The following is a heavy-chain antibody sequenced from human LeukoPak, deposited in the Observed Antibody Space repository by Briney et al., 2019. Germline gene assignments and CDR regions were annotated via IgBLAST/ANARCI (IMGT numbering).Heavy chain of an antibody. Sequence: ASVKVSCKASGYTFTSYYIHWVRQAPGQGLEWMGMINPSGGSTTYAQKFQGRVTMTTDTSTSTAYMELRSLRSDDTAVYYCARATAGDWFDPWGQGTLVTVSS. V-gene: IGHV1-46*01. D-gene: IGHD3-10*01. CDR1: GYTFTSYY. CDR2: INPSGGST. CDR3: ARATAGDWFDP. J-gene: IGHJ5*02.